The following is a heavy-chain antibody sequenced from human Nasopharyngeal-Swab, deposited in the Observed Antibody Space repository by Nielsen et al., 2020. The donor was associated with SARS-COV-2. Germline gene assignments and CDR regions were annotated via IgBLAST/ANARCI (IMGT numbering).Heavy chain of an antibody. D-gene: IGHD3/OR15-3a*01. CDR2: INPSGGST. Sequence: ASVKVSCKASGYTFTSYYMHWVRQAPGQGLEWMGIINPSGGSTSYAQKFQGRVTMTRDTSTSTVYMELSSLRSEDTAVYYCARDEVGTGYWTGYGMDVWDQGTTVTVSS. CDR3: ARDEVGTGYWTGYGMDV. J-gene: IGHJ6*02. V-gene: IGHV1-46*01. CDR1: GYTFTSYY.